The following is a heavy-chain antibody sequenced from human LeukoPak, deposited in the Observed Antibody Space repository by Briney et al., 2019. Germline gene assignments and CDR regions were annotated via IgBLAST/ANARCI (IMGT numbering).Heavy chain of an antibody. V-gene: IGHV4-31*03. Sequence: SETLSLTCTVSGGSISSGGYYWSWIRQHPGKGLEWIGYIYYSGSTYYNPSLKSRVTISVDTSKNQFSLKLSSVTAADTAVYYCARLGPSPWAFDIWGQGTMVTVSS. CDR1: GGSISSGGYY. CDR3: ARLGPSPWAFDI. CDR2: IYYSGST. J-gene: IGHJ3*02.